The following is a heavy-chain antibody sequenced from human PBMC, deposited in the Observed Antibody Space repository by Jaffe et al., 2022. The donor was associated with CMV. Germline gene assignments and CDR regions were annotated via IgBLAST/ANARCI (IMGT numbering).Heavy chain of an antibody. CDR3: AHLMLVPAVINYGMDV. J-gene: IGHJ6*02. D-gene: IGHD2-2*01. V-gene: IGHV3-23*01. CDR1: GFSFWSYA. CDR2: MSGSGSRP. Sequence: EVQLLESGGGLVQAGGSLRLSCAASGFSFWSYAMSWVRQAPGKGLEWVSSISGSRSMSGSGSRPYYPDSVKGRITISRDNSNNALYLEINSLRAEDTATYYCAHLMLVPAVINYGMDVWGRGTTVIVSS.